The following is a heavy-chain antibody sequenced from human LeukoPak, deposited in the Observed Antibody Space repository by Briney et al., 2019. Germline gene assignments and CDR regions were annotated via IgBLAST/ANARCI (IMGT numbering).Heavy chain of an antibody. CDR2: INYGGST. V-gene: IGHV4-39*01. J-gene: IGHJ4*02. CDR3: QGLPRNLAYQTDY. Sequence: SETLFLTCTVSGGSISSSSYYWGWIRQPPGKGLEWIGNINYGGSTYHNPSLKRRVTISVDTSKNQFSLKLSSVTAADTAVYYCQGLPRNLAYQTDYWGQGTLVTVSS. D-gene: IGHD6-25*01. CDR1: GGSISSSSYY.